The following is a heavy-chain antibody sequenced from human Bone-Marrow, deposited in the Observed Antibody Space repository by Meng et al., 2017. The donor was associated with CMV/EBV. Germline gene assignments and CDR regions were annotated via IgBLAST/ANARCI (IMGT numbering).Heavy chain of an antibody. CDR3: ARVRYGSGRTPMYYGMDV. V-gene: IGHV1-69*05. CDR2: IIPIFATS. Sequence: SVKVSCKASGGTFTSYAFSWVRQAPGQGLEWMGGIIPIFATSNYAQKFQGRVTITTDESTSTAYMELSSLRSEDTAVYYCARVRYGSGRTPMYYGMDVWGQGTTVTVSS. D-gene: IGHD6-19*01. CDR1: GGTFTSYA. J-gene: IGHJ6*02.